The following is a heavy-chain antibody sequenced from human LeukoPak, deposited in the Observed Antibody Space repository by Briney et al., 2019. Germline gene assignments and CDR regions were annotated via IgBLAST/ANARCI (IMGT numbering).Heavy chain of an antibody. CDR1: GFTFSNYG. D-gene: IGHD2-21*02. Sequence: GGSLRLSCAASGFTFSNYGLSWVRQAPGKGLEWVSGITGSGGSTYYADSVKGRFAISRDNAKNTVYLQMNSLRDEDTAVYYCASRRTAYCGGDCPEGYWGQGILVTVSS. CDR2: ITGSGGST. J-gene: IGHJ4*02. V-gene: IGHV3-23*01. CDR3: ASRRTAYCGGDCPEGY.